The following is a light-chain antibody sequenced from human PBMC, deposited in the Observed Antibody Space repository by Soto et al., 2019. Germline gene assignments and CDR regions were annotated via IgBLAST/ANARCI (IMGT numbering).Light chain of an antibody. V-gene: IGKV3D-20*02. J-gene: IGKJ5*01. CDR1: QSVSSSY. Sequence: EIVLTQSPGTLPLSPGERATLSCRASQSVSSSYLAWYQQKPGQASRLLIYGASSRATGIPDRFSGSGSGTDFTLTISSLEPEDSAVYYCQQRHMWPITFGQGTRLEIK. CDR2: GAS. CDR3: QQRHMWPIT.